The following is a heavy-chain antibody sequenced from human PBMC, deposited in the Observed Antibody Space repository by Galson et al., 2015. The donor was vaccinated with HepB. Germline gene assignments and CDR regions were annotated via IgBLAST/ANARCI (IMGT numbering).Heavy chain of an antibody. CDR3: ARSGGNSGGYNWFDP. D-gene: IGHD4-23*01. J-gene: IGHJ5*02. Sequence: SVKVSCKASGYTFTSYDINWVRQATGQGLEWMGWMNPNSGNTGHAQKFQGRVTMTRNTSISTAYMELSSLRSEDTAVYYCARSGGNSGGYNWFDPWGQGTLVTVSS. V-gene: IGHV1-8*01. CDR2: MNPNSGNT. CDR1: GYTFTSYD.